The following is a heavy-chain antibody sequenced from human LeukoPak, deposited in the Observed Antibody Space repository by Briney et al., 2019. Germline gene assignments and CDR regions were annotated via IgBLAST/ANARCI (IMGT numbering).Heavy chain of an antibody. V-gene: IGHV4-34*01. Sequence: SETLSLTCAVYGGSFSGYYWSWIRQPPGKGLEWIGEINHSGSTNYNPSLKSRVTISVDTSKNQFSLKLSSVTAADTAVYYCARESQWLVGSWFDPWGQGTLVTVSS. CDR1: GGSFSGYY. CDR3: ARESQWLVGSWFDP. J-gene: IGHJ5*02. D-gene: IGHD6-19*01. CDR2: INHSGST.